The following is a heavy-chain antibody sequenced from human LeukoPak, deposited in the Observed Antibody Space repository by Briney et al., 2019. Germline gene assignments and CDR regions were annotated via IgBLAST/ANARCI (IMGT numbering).Heavy chain of an antibody. J-gene: IGHJ6*04. CDR3: ARLVKTGYSYGIRSSRHYYGMDV. Sequence: SETLSLTCAVYGGSFSGCYWSWIRQPPGKGLEWIGEINHSGSTNYNPSLKSRVTISVDTSKNQFSLKLSSVTAADTAVYYCARLVKTGYSYGIRSSRHYYGMDVWGKGTTVTVSS. CDR1: GGSFSGCY. D-gene: IGHD5-18*01. CDR2: INHSGST. V-gene: IGHV4-34*01.